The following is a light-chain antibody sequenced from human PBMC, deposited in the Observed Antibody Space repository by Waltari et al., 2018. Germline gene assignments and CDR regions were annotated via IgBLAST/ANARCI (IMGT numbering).Light chain of an antibody. V-gene: IGLV1-40*01. CDR3: QSYDSSLRGSV. J-gene: IGLJ2*01. CDR2: ANN. Sequence: QSVLTQPPSVSGAPGQRVTISCTWSSSNIRAGNHVHWYQQLPGTAPKVLIYANNKRPSGVPDRFSGSKSGTSASLAITGLQAEDEADYYCQSYDSSLRGSVFGGGTKVTVL. CDR1: SSNIRAGNH.